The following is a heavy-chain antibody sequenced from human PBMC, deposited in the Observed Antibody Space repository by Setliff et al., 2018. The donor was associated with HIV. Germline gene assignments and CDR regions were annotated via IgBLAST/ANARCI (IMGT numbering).Heavy chain of an antibody. J-gene: IGHJ4*02. CDR2: ISSSSSTI. CDR1: GFTFSSYS. D-gene: IGHD3-16*01. V-gene: IGHV3-48*01. Sequence: QPGGSLRLSCAASGFTFSSYSMNWVRQAPGKGLEWVSYISSSSSTIYYADSVKGRFTISRDNAKNSLYLQMNSLRAEDTAVYYCAKDLGLREGSSPFDNWGQGTLVTVSS. CDR3: AKDLGLREGSSPFDN.